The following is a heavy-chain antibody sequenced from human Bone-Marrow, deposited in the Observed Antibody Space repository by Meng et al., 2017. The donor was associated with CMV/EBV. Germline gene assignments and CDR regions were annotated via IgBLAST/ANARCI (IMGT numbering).Heavy chain of an antibody. CDR3: ARKNAVHYYYGMDV. V-gene: IGHV1-18*01. J-gene: IGHJ6*02. CDR1: GYTFTKYG. D-gene: IGHD2-2*01. Sequence: ASVKVSSKASGYTFTKYGISWVRQAPGQGLEWVGWITAYNGDTNNAQKFQGRVTMTTDTSTSTAYMELRSLKSDDTAVYYCARKNAVHYYYGMDVWGQGTTVTVSS. CDR2: ITAYNGDT.